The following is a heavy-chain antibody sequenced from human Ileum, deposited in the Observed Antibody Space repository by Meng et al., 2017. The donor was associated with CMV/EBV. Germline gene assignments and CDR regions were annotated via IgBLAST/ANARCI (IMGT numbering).Heavy chain of an antibody. CDR2: IRMNVYGGET. D-gene: IGHD5-12*01. J-gene: IGHJ4*02. CDR1: GFNFRDYS. V-gene: IGHV3-49*04. CDR3: TRNLYSSSFSKGEDY. Sequence: GESLKISCLGSGFNFRDYSLSWVRQAPGKGLEWVGRIRMNVYGGETDYAASVRGRFTISRDDSNSVAYLQMNNLKVDDSGLYYCTRNLYSSSFSKGEDYWGPGTLVTVSS.